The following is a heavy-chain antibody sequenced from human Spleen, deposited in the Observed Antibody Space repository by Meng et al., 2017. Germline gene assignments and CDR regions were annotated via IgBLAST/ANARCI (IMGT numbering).Heavy chain of an antibody. Sequence: GGSLRLSCVASGFTFSSYWMHWVRQDPGKGLVWVSRINTDGSTTSYADSVKGRFTISRDNSKNTVFLQINSLRAEDTAVYYCAKVALNSKSWYSEYYFDNWGQGTRVTVSS. J-gene: IGHJ4*02. D-gene: IGHD6-13*01. CDR1: GFTFSSYW. V-gene: IGHV3-74*01. CDR2: INTDGSTT. CDR3: AKVALNSKSWYSEYYFDN.